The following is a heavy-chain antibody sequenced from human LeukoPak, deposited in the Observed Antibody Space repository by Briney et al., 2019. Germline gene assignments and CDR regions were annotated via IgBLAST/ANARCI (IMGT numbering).Heavy chain of an antibody. V-gene: IGHV3-48*03. CDR3: ARGDYGSGSYYWIYFDY. CDR2: ISSSGSTI. Sequence: GGSLRLSCAASGFIFSSYEMNWVRQAPGKGLEWVSYISSSGSTIYYADSVKGRFTISRDNAKNSLYLQMYSLRAEDTAVYYCARGDYGSGSYYWIYFDYWGQGTLVTVSS. D-gene: IGHD3-10*01. J-gene: IGHJ4*02. CDR1: GFIFSSYE.